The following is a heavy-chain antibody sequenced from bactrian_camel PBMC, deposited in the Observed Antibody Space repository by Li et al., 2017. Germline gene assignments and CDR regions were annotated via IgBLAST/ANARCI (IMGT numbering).Heavy chain of an antibody. CDR2: ISSDGST. Sequence: HVQLVESGGGSVQAGGSLRPSCTASGFTFDDSDMGWYRQAPGNECELVSTISSDGSTYYADSVKGRFTISQDNAKNTGYLQMNSLKPEDTAVYYCAADWMRMVEWVECREGQGTQVTVS. V-gene: IGHV3S55*01. J-gene: IGHJ4*01. CDR1: GFTFDDSD. D-gene: IGHD3*01.